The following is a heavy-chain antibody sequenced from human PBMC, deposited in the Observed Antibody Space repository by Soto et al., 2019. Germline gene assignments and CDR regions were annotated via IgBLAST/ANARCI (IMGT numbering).Heavy chain of an antibody. D-gene: IGHD6-19*01. J-gene: IGHJ3*02. V-gene: IGHV1-18*01. CDR1: GYTFSSYG. Sequence: GASVKVSCKASGYTFSSYGITWVRQAPGQGLEWMGWISAYNGNTNYAQKLQGRVTMTRDTSTSTAYMELRSLRSDDTAVYYCAIPAADSSGWYGVFDISGQGTMVTVSS. CDR3: AIPAADSSGWYGVFDI. CDR2: ISAYNGNT.